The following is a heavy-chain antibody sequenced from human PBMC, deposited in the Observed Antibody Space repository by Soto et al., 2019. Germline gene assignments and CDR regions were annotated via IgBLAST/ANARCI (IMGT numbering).Heavy chain of an antibody. D-gene: IGHD6-13*01. CDR2: IIPIFGTA. CDR3: AGHGSHGSTYYYGMDV. V-gene: IGHV1-69*05. Sequence: QVQLVQSGAEVKKPGSSVKVSCKASGGTFSSSAISWVRQAPGQGLEWMGGIIPIFGTANYAQKFQGRVTLTTDESTRPAYIELSSLRSEDTAVYYCAGHGSHGSTYYYGMDVWGQGTTVTVSS. CDR1: GGTFSSSA. J-gene: IGHJ6*02.